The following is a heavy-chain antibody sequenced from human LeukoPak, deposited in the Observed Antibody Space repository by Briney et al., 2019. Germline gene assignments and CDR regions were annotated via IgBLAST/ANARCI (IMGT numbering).Heavy chain of an antibody. Sequence: PSETLSLTCAVYGGSFSGYYWSWIRQPPGKGLEWIGEINHSGSTNYNPSLKSRVTISVDTSKNQFSLKLSSVTAADTAVYYCARDSSGYYHWFDPWGQGTLVTISS. J-gene: IGHJ5*02. CDR3: ARDSSGYYHWFDP. CDR1: GGSFSGYY. V-gene: IGHV4-34*01. CDR2: INHSGST. D-gene: IGHD3-22*01.